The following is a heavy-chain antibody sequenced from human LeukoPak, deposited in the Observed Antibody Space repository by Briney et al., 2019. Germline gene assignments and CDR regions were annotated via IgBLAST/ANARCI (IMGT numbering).Heavy chain of an antibody. J-gene: IGHJ4*02. CDR3: VTEGWIY. CDR2: IDDDS. Sequence: PGGSLRLSCAASGFTFRSSVISWVRQAPGKGLEWVSTIDDDSYYADSVKGRFTISRHKSKRTLFLQMNSLSAEDTAVYYCVTEGWIYWGRGMMVTVSS. D-gene: IGHD5-12*01. V-gene: IGHV3-23*01. CDR1: GFTFRSSV.